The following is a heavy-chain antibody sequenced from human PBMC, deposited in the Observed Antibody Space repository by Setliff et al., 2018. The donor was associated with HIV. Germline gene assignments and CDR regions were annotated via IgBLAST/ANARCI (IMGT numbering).Heavy chain of an antibody. Sequence: SETLSLTCTVTDDSLSRSDFYWAWIRQPPEKGLEWVASIYDTGDTHYNPSLKSRVTMSVDTSKDQFSLILTSVTAADTAVYYCARSSRVNCGGDCYLFDYWGQGTPVTVSS. CDR2: IYDTGDT. V-gene: IGHV4-39*07. CDR1: DDSLSRSDFY. CDR3: ARSSRVNCGGDCYLFDY. J-gene: IGHJ4*02. D-gene: IGHD2-21*02.